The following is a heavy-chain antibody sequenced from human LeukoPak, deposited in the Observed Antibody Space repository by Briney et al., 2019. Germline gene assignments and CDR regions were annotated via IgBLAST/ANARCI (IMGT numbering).Heavy chain of an antibody. Sequence: GGSLRLSCAVSGFTFSSYWMHWVRQAPGRGLLWVSRVSSDGSSTNYADSVKGRFTISRDNAKNTLYLQMNSLRAEDTAVYYCARTTSGYDFYYSHYWGQGTLVTVSS. D-gene: IGHD5-12*01. J-gene: IGHJ4*02. CDR1: GFTFSSYW. CDR2: VSSDGSST. CDR3: ARTTSGYDFYYSHY. V-gene: IGHV3-74*01.